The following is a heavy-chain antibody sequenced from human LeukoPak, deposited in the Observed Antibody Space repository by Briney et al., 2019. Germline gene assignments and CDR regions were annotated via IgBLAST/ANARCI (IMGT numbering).Heavy chain of an antibody. CDR2: IRYDGSNK. D-gene: IGHD3-10*01. J-gene: IGHJ3*02. CDR3: ARDPGSPDAFDI. CDR1: GFTFSSYG. V-gene: IGHV3-30*02. Sequence: GGSLRLSCAASGFTFSSYGMHWVRQAPGKGLEWVAFIRYDGSNKYYADSVKGRFTISRDNSKNTLYLQMNSLRAEDTAVYYCARDPGSPDAFDIWGQGTMVTVSS.